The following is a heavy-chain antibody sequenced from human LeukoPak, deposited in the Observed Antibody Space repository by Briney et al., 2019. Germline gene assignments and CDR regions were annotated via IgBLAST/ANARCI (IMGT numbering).Heavy chain of an antibody. J-gene: IGHJ4*02. CDR3: AKTSGFYDY. CDR1: GFTFSSYA. Sequence: PGGSLRLSCAASGFTFSSYAMSWVHQAPGKGLQWVSLISASGDSTYYADSVRGRFTISRDNSKKTLYLQMNSLRAEDTAVYYCAKTSGFYDYWGQGTLVTVSS. V-gene: IGHV3-23*01. D-gene: IGHD3-22*01. CDR2: ISASGDST.